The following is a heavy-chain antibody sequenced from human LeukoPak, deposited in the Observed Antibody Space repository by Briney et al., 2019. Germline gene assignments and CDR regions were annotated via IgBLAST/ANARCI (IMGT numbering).Heavy chain of an antibody. J-gene: IGHJ4*02. CDR3: AKDGLYYDGSEHVYYFDS. CDR1: GFTFSRSA. CDR2: IIYFGGAT. D-gene: IGHD3-22*01. Sequence: PGGSLRLSCAASGFTFSRSAMTWVRQGPGTGLEFVASIIYFGGATYYADSVNGRFTISRDNSKNTLYLQMNSLRAEDTALYYCAKDGLYYDGSEHVYYFDSWGQGTLVTVSS. V-gene: IGHV3-23*01.